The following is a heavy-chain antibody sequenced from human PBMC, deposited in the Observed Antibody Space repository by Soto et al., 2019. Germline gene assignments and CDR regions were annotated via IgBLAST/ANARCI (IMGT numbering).Heavy chain of an antibody. V-gene: IGHV3-30*18. D-gene: IGHD6-13*01. CDR3: AKDGRYSSSYRLYYYYYYYMDV. J-gene: IGHJ6*03. Sequence: GGSLRLSCAASGFTFSSYGMHWVRQAPGKGLEWVAVISYDGSNKYYADSVKGRFTISRDNSKNTLYLQMNSLRAEDTAVYYCAKDGRYSSSYRLYYYYYYYMDVWGKGTTVTVSS. CDR2: ISYDGSNK. CDR1: GFTFSSYG.